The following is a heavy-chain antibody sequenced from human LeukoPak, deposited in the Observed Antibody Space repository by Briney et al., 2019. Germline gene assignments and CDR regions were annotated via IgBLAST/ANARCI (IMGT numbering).Heavy chain of an antibody. CDR2: IYYSGST. Sequence: PSETLSLTCSVSGGSISSSNYYWGWIRQPPGKGLEWIGSIYYSGSTYYNPSLKSRVTISVDTSKNQFSLKLTSVTAADTAVYYCAREYYGSSGYYNDYWGQGALVTVSS. J-gene: IGHJ4*02. CDR1: GGSISSSNYY. D-gene: IGHD3-22*01. CDR3: AREYYGSSGYYNDY. V-gene: IGHV4-39*07.